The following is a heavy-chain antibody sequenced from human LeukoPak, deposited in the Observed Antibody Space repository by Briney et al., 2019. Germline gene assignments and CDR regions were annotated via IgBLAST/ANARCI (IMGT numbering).Heavy chain of an antibody. J-gene: IGHJ4*02. CDR2: ISGSGGST. D-gene: IGHD3-22*01. V-gene: IGHV3-23*01. CDR3: AKPATLRGPRYYDSNPYPVWYFDY. Sequence: GGSLRLSCAASGFTFSSYGMSWVRQAPGKGLEWVSAISGSGGSTYYADSVKGRFTISRDNSKNTLYLQMNSLRAEDTAVYYCAKPATLRGPRYYDSNPYPVWYFDYWGQGTLVTVSS. CDR1: GFTFSSYG.